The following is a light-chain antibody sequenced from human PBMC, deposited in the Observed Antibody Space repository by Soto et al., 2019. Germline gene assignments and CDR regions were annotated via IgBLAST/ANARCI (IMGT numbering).Light chain of an antibody. Sequence: EIVMTQSPATLSVSPGERATLSCRASQSVSSNLAWYQQKPGQAPRLLIYGASIRATGNPARVSGSGSGTEFTLTISSLQSEDFAVYYCQQYNNWPPPITFGQGTRLEIK. J-gene: IGKJ5*01. CDR1: QSVSSN. CDR3: QQYNNWPPPIT. V-gene: IGKV3-15*01. CDR2: GAS.